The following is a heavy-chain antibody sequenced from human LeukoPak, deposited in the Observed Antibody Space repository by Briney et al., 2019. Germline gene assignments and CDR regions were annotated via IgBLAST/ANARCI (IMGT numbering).Heavy chain of an antibody. Sequence: GGSQRLSCAASGFTFSNYAMSWVRQAPGKGLEWVSAITGSGSGIYYADSMKSRFTISRDNSKNTLYLQINSLRAEDTAVYYCAKWGDYDVLTGYYVSDYWGQGTLVTVSS. V-gene: IGHV3-23*01. CDR3: AKWGDYDVLTGYYVSDY. J-gene: IGHJ4*02. CDR1: GFTFSNYA. CDR2: ITGSGSGI. D-gene: IGHD3-9*01.